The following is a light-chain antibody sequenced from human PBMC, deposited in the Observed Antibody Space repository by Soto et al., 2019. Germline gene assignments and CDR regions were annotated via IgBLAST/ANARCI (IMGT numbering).Light chain of an antibody. J-gene: IGLJ2*01. Sequence: QSALTQPPSASGSPGQSVTISCTGTYSDIVVYDFVSWYQQHPGKAHTLLIYEVTKRPSAVTDRFSGAKSGDTAFLTVSGLQAEDDSDYYCSSYAGNDNWVFGGGTKLTVL. CDR1: YSDIVVYDF. V-gene: IGLV2-8*01. CDR3: SSYAGNDNWV. CDR2: EVT.